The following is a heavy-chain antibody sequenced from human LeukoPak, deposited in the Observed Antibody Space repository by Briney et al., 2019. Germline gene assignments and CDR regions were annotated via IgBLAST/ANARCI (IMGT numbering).Heavy chain of an antibody. D-gene: IGHD3-22*01. CDR1: GYTFTSYG. V-gene: IGHV1-18*01. CDR3: ARARDYYDSSGTYYYYGMDV. J-gene: IGHJ6*02. Sequence: ASVKVSCKASGYTFTSYGISWVRQAPGQGLEWMGWISAYNGNTNYAQKLQGRVTMTTDTSTSTAYMELRSLRSDDTAVYYCARARDYYDSSGTYYYYGMDVWGQGTTVTVSS. CDR2: ISAYNGNT.